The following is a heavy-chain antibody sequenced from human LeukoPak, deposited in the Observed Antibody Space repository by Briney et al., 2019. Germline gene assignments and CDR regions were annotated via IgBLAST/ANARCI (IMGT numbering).Heavy chain of an antibody. J-gene: IGHJ4*02. V-gene: IGHV4-61*02. CDR3: ARETIAAAGPYFDY. Sequence: SETLSLTCTVSGGSLSSGSYYWSWIRQPAGKGLEWIGRIYTSGSTNYNPSLKSRVTISVDTSKNQFSLKLSSVTAADTAVYYCARETIAAAGPYFDYWGQGTLVTVSS. D-gene: IGHD6-13*01. CDR1: GGSLSSGSYY. CDR2: IYTSGST.